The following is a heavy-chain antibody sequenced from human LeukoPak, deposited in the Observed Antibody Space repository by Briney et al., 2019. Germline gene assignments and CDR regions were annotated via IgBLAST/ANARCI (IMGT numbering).Heavy chain of an antibody. CDR1: GGTFTSYT. V-gene: IGHV1-69*02. J-gene: IGHJ5*02. Sequence: PAVKVSCKASGGTFTSYTISWVRQAPGQGLEWMGRIIPILGIANYAQKFQGRVTITAEKSTSTAYMELSSLRSEDTAVYYCARGDNLPFDPWGQGTLVTVSP. CDR3: ARGDNLPFDP. CDR2: IIPILGIA. D-gene: IGHD1-14*01.